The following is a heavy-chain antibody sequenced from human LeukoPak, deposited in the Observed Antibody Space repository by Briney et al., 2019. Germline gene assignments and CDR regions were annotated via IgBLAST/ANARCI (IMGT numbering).Heavy chain of an antibody. CDR2: ISGSGGST. D-gene: IGHD3-3*01. V-gene: IGHV3-23*01. J-gene: IGHJ4*02. CDR3: AKAIYDFWTGGPSS. CDR1: GFTFSSYA. Sequence: PGGSLRLSCAASGFTFSSYAMSWVRQAPGKGLEWVSAISGSGGSTYYADSVKGRFTISRDNSKNTLYLQMNSLRAEDTALYYCAKAIYDFWTGGPSSWGQGTLVTVSS.